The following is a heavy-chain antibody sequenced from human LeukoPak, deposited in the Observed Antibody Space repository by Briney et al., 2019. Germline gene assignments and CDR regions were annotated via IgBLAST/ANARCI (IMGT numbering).Heavy chain of an antibody. V-gene: IGHV1-69*13. CDR2: IIPIFGTA. D-gene: IGHD4-17*01. CDR3: ARDSAYGDYEGSMGYFDY. J-gene: IGHJ4*02. Sequence: LVKVSRKASGGTFSSYAISWVRQAPGQGLEWMGGIIPIFGTANYAQKFQGRVTITADESTSTAYMELSSLRSEDTAVYYCARDSAYGDYEGSMGYFDYWGQGTLVTVSS. CDR1: GGTFSSYA.